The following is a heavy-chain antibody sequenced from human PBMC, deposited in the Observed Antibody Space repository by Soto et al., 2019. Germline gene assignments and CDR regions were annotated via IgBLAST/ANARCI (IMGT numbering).Heavy chain of an antibody. CDR1: GFTFSSYG. CDR3: AKGGYYDSSGYFKYYFEY. CDR2: IWYDGSNK. Sequence: PGGSLRLSCAASGFTFSSYGMHWVRQAPGKGLEWVAVIWYDGSNKYYADSVKGRFTISRDNSKNTLYLQMNSLRAEDTAVYYCAKGGYYDSSGYFKYYFEYWGQGTLVTVSS. J-gene: IGHJ4*02. V-gene: IGHV3-33*06. D-gene: IGHD3-22*01.